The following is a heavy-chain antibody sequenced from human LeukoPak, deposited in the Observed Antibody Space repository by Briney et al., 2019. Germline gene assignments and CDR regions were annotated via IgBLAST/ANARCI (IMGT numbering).Heavy chain of an antibody. Sequence: GRSLRLSCAASGFTFSSYAMHWVRQAPGKGLEWVAVISYDGSNKYYADSVKGRFTISRDNSKNTLYLQMNSLRAEDTAVYYCAKDLGGDQDYWGQGTLVTVSS. D-gene: IGHD2-21*01. V-gene: IGHV3-30*04. J-gene: IGHJ4*02. CDR1: GFTFSSYA. CDR2: ISYDGSNK. CDR3: AKDLGGDQDY.